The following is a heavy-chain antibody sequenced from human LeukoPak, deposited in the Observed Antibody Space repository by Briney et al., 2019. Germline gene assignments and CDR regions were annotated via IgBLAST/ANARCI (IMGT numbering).Heavy chain of an antibody. V-gene: IGHV4-61*02. Sequence: SETLSLTCTVSGGSISSGSYYWSWIRQPAGKGLEWIGRIYTSGSTNYNPSLKSRVTISVDTSKNQFSLKLSSVTAADTAVYYCARTTGNYYYYMDVRGKGTTVTVSS. CDR1: GGSISSGSYY. J-gene: IGHJ6*03. CDR2: IYTSGST. CDR3: ARTTGNYYYYMDV. D-gene: IGHD1-1*01.